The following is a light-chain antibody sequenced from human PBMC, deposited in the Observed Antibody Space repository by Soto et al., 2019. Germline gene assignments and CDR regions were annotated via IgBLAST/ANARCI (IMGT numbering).Light chain of an antibody. CDR2: GAS. CDR3: QQYNNWPPSIT. J-gene: IGKJ5*01. CDR1: QSVSSN. V-gene: IGKV3-15*01. Sequence: IVMTHSPATLSVSPWERATLSCRASQSVSSNLAWYQQKPGQAPRLLIYGASTRATGIPARFSGSGSGTEFTLTISSLQSEDFAVYYCQQYNNWPPSITFGQGTRLEIK.